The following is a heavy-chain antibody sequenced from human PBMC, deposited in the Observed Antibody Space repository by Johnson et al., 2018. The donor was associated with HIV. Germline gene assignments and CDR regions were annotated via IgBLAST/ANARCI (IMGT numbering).Heavy chain of an antibody. Sequence: VQLVESGGGLVQPGGSLRLSCAASGFTFSDYAMAWVRQAPGKGLQWLAELSNTGLNPYYSDSVRGRFTISRDNSKNMLYLQVNSLRAEDTAIYYCAKDRLAMGILDIWGQGTVVIVSS. CDR3: AKDRLAMGILDI. CDR2: LSNTGLNP. D-gene: IGHD5-18*01. V-gene: IGHV3-23*04. J-gene: IGHJ3*02. CDR1: GFTFSDYA.